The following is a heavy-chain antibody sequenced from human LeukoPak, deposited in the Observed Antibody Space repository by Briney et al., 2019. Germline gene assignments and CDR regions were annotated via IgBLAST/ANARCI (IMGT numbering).Heavy chain of an antibody. J-gene: IGHJ4*02. CDR3: ARVQRWAYSSSWSSFDY. CDR2: ISSSSSYI. Sequence: SGGSLRLXCAASGFTFSSYSMNWVRQAPGKGLEWVSSISSSSSYIYYADSVKGRFTISRDNAKNSLYLQMNSLRAEDTAVYYCARVQRWAYSSSWSSFDYWGQGTLVTVSS. V-gene: IGHV3-21*01. CDR1: GFTFSSYS. D-gene: IGHD6-13*01.